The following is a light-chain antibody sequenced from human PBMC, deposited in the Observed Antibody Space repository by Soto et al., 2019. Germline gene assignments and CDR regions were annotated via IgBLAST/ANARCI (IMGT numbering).Light chain of an antibody. V-gene: IGLV1-44*01. J-gene: IGLJ1*01. CDR2: DNN. Sequence: QSALTQPPPTSGTPGQRVTISCSGSSSNIGSNAVNWYQQLPGTAPKLLIYDNNQRPSGVPDRFSGSKSGTSASLAISGLQSEDEADYYCAAWNDNLNGPSYVFGAGTKVTVL. CDR3: AAWNDNLNGPSYV. CDR1: SSNIGSNA.